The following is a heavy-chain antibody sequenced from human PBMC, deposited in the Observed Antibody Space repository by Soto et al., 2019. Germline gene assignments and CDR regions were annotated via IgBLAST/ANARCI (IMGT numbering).Heavy chain of an antibody. CDR3: ARDPGDYGDYYFDH. V-gene: IGHV3-30-3*01. CDR1: EINFIPNA. D-gene: IGHD4-17*01. Sequence: QPWGSLRLSCVASEINFIPNAIHFFGQSPCKWLEWLAIISHDGSQIFYADSVKGRFSISRDNSKNSVYLQMNNLRSEDTAVYYCARDPGDYGDYYFDHWGQGTLVTVSS. CDR2: ISHDGSQI. J-gene: IGHJ4*02.